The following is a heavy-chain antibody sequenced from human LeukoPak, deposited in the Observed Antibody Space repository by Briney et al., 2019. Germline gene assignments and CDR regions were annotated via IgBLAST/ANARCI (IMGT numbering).Heavy chain of an antibody. D-gene: IGHD3-10*01. J-gene: IGHJ5*02. CDR1: GYTLTELS. CDR3: ATVSTITMVRGAMRVPTQFDP. V-gene: IGHV1-24*01. Sequence: ASVKVSCKVSGYTLTELSMHWVRQAPGKGLEWMGGFDPEDGETIYAQKFQGRVTMTEDTSTDTAYMELSSLRSEDTAVYYCATVSTITMVRGAMRVPTQFDPWGQGTLVTVSS. CDR2: FDPEDGET.